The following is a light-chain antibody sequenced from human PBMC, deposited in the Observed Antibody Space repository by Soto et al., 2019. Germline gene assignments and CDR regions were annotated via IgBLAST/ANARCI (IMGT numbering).Light chain of an antibody. CDR2: EVT. CDR1: SSDIGPYNY. J-gene: IGLJ1*01. Sequence: QSVLTQPASVSGSPGQSITISCIGTSSDIGPYNYVSWYQQHPDKAPKLILYEVTNRPSGASDRFSGSKSGNAAFLTISGLQAEDEADYYCSSHSSSATPYVFGTGTKVTVL. CDR3: SSHSSSATPYV. V-gene: IGLV2-14*01.